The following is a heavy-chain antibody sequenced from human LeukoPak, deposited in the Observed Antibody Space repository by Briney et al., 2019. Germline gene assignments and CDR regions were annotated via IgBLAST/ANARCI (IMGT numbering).Heavy chain of an antibody. D-gene: IGHD6-13*01. J-gene: IGHJ6*02. Sequence: SETLSLTCAVYGGSFSGYYWSWIRQPPGKGLEWIGEINHSGSTNYNPSLESRVTISVDTSKNQFSLKLSSVTAADTAVYYCARGYSSSWGYYGMDVWGQGTTVTVSS. V-gene: IGHV4-34*01. CDR3: ARGYSSSWGYYGMDV. CDR2: INHSGST. CDR1: GGSFSGYY.